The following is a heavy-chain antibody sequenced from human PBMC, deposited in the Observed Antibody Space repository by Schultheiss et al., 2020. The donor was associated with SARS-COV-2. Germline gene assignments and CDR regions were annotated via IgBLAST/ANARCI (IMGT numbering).Heavy chain of an antibody. Sequence: GGSLRLSCAASGFTVSSNYMSWVRQAPGKGLEWVSAISGSGGSTYYADSVKGRFTISRDNSKNTLYLQMNSLRAEDTAVYYCAILGSYLSHDAFDIWGQGTMVTVSS. V-gene: IGHV3-23*01. J-gene: IGHJ3*02. CDR2: ISGSGGST. CDR1: GFTVSSNY. D-gene: IGHD1-26*01. CDR3: AILGSYLSHDAFDI.